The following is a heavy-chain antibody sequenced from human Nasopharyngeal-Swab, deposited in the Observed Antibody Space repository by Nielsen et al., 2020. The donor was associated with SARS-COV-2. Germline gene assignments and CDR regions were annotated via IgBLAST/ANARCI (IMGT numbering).Heavy chain of an antibody. Sequence: ASVKVSCKASGYSFTNYGVNWVRQAPGQGLEWMGWINTKTGNPTYAQGFTGRCVFSLDTSVTTAYLQISSLEAEDTAVYYCARDGTHCSGGTCFDNWGQGTLVTVSS. J-gene: IGHJ5*02. CDR1: GYSFTNYG. CDR3: ARDGTHCSGGTCFDN. CDR2: INTKTGNP. D-gene: IGHD2-15*01. V-gene: IGHV7-4-1*02.